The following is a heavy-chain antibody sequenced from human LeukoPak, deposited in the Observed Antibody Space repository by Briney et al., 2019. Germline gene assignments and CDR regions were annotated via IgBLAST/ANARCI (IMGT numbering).Heavy chain of an antibody. CDR2: INHDGSNT. CDR1: GFTFSSYW. V-gene: IGHV3-74*01. J-gene: IGHJ4*02. D-gene: IGHD3-10*01. Sequence: GGSLRLSCTASGFTFSSYWMHWVRQAPGKGLVWVSFINHDGSNTSYADSVKGRFTVSRDHAKNTMYLQVNSLRAEDTAVYYCTTSRAFWSNYYGLGHWGQGTLVTVSS. CDR3: TTSRAFWSNYYGLGH.